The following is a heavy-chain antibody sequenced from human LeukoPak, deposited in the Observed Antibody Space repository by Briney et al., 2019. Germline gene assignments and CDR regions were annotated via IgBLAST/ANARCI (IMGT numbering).Heavy chain of an antibody. V-gene: IGHV1-18*01. CDR2: ISAYNGNT. Sequence: ASVKVSCKASGYTFTSYGISWVRQAPGQGLEWMGWISAYNGNTNYAQKLQGRVTMTTDTSTSTAYMELRSLRSDDTAVYYCARERSPTIFGVVISTLHAFDIWGQGTMVTVSS. CDR1: GYTFTSYG. CDR3: ARERSPTIFGVVISTLHAFDI. J-gene: IGHJ3*02. D-gene: IGHD3-3*01.